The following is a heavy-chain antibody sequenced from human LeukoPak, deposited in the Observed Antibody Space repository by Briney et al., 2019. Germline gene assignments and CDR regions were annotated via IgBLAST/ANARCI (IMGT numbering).Heavy chain of an antibody. Sequence: ASVKVSCKASGYTFTGYYMHWVRQAPGQGLEWMGRINPNSGGTNYAQKFQGRVTMTRDTSISTAYTELRRLRSDDTAVYYCARSTRSVGWFAPWGEGTLVTVSS. CDR3: ARSTRSVGWFAP. J-gene: IGHJ5*02. V-gene: IGHV1-2*06. CDR2: INPNSGGT. D-gene: IGHD1-1*01. CDR1: GYTFTGYY.